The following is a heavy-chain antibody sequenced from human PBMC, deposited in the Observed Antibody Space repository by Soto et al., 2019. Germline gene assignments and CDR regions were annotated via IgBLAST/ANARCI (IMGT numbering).Heavy chain of an antibody. J-gene: IGHJ6*02. CDR2: IWYDGSNK. Sequence: GGSLRLSCAASGFTFSSYGMHWVRQAPGKGLEWVAVIWYDGSNKYYADSVKGRFTISRDNSKNTLYLQMNSLRAEDTAVYYCARPGIAVDYGMDVWGQGTTVTVS. V-gene: IGHV3-33*01. CDR1: GFTFSSYG. D-gene: IGHD6-19*01. CDR3: ARPGIAVDYGMDV.